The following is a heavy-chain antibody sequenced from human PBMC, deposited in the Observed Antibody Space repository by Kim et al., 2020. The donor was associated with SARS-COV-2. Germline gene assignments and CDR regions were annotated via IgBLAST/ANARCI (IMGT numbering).Heavy chain of an antibody. CDR1: GFTFSSYA. D-gene: IGHD3-22*01. CDR2: ISYDGSNK. Sequence: GGSLRLSCAASGFTFSSYAMHWVRQAPGKGLEWVAVISYDGSNKYYADSVKGRFTISRDNSKNTLYLQMNSLRAEDTAVYYCARDDSSGYWYYWGQGTLV. CDR3: ARDDSSGYWYY. J-gene: IGHJ4*02. V-gene: IGHV3-30*04.